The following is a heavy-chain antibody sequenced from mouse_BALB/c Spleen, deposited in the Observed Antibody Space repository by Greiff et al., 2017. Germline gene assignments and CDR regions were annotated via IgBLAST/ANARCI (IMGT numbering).Heavy chain of an antibody. Sequence: EVKLVESGGGLVQPGGSLRLSCATSGFTFTDYYMSWVRQPPGKALEWLGFIRNKANGYTTEYSASVKGRFTISRDNSQSILYLQMNTLRAEDSATYYCARDKYYGSSSWYFDVWGAGTTVTVSS. CDR2: IRNKANGYTT. D-gene: IGHD1-1*01. CDR3: ARDKYYGSSSWYFDV. V-gene: IGHV7-3*02. CDR1: GFTFTDYY. J-gene: IGHJ1*01.